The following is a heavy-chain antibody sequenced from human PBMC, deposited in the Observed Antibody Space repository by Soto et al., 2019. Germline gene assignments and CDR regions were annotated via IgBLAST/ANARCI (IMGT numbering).Heavy chain of an antibody. CDR2: ISSSGSTI. Sequence: GGSLRLSCAASGFTFSDYYMSWIRQAPGKGLEWVSYISSSGSTIYYADSVKGRFTISRDNAKNSLYLQMNSLRAEDTAVYYCARAKDPGRGYSYGDAFDIWGQGTMVTVSS. CDR1: GFTFSDYY. V-gene: IGHV3-11*01. D-gene: IGHD5-18*01. CDR3: ARAKDPGRGYSYGDAFDI. J-gene: IGHJ3*02.